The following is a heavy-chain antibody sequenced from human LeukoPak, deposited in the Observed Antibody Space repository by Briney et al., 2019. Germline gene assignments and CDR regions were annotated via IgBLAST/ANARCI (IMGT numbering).Heavy chain of an antibody. Sequence: ASVKVSCKASGYTFTRFAMNWVRQAPGQGLEWMGWINTNTGNPTYAQGFTGRFVFSLDTSVSTAYLQISSLKAEDTAVYYCASAGGHSSSWLFFTSWGQGTLVTVSS. J-gene: IGHJ5*02. CDR3: ASAGGHSSSWLFFTS. V-gene: IGHV7-4-1*02. CDR2: INTNTGNP. CDR1: GYTFTRFA. D-gene: IGHD6-13*01.